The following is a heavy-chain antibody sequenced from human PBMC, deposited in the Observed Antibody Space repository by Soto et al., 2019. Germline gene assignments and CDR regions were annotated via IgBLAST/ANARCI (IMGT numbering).Heavy chain of an antibody. J-gene: IGHJ6*02. CDR1: GFTFSSYE. Sequence: GSLRLSCAASGFTFSSYEMNWVRQAPGKGLEWVSYISSSGSTIYYADSVKGRFTISRDNAKNSLYPQMNSLRAEDTAVYYCARRPYYGMDVWGQGTTVTVSS. V-gene: IGHV3-48*03. CDR3: ARRPYYGMDV. CDR2: ISSSGSTI.